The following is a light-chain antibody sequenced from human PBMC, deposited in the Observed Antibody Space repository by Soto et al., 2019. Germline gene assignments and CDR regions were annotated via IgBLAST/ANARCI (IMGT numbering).Light chain of an antibody. CDR3: QQANSFPLP. CDR1: KGISRW. Sequence: DIQMTQSPSSVSXXVVYVVTITCRASKGISRWLAWSQQKPEKAPKLVIYDASSLQSGVPSRFSGSGSGTDFTLTISSLQPEDFATYYCQQANSFPLPFGGGANVDIK. J-gene: IGKJ4*01. V-gene: IGKV1-12*01. CDR2: DAS.